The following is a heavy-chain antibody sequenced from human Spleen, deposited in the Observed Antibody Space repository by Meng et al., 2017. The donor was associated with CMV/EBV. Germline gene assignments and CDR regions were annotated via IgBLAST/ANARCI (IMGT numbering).Heavy chain of an antibody. CDR2: INPSGGST. CDR1: GYTFTSYY. J-gene: IGHJ5*02. CDR3: ARVRLGEYSSSSREVGWFDP. V-gene: IGHV1-46*01. D-gene: IGHD6-6*01. Sequence: ASVKVSCKASGYTFTSYYMHWVRQAPGQGLEWMGIINPSGGSTSYAQKFQGRVTMTRDTSTSTVYMVLSSLRSEDTAVYYCARVRLGEYSSSSREVGWFDPWGQGTLVTVSS.